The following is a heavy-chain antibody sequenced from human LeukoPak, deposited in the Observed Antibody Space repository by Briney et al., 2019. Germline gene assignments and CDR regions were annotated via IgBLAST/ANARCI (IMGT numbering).Heavy chain of an antibody. V-gene: IGHV3-7*01. CDR1: GFTFSSYW. CDR2: IKQDGSEK. Sequence: GGALRLSCAASGFTFSSYWMSWVRQAPGKGLEWVAHIKQDGSEKYYVDSVKGRFTISRDNDKNSLYLQVNSLRAEDTAVYYCARDVGYYDSSGYLGYWSQGTLVTVSS. D-gene: IGHD3-22*01. J-gene: IGHJ4*02. CDR3: ARDVGYYDSSGYLGY.